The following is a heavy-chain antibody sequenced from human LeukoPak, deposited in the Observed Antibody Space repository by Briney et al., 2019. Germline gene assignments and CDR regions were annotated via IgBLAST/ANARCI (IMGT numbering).Heavy chain of an antibody. CDR2: IYHSGST. V-gene: IGHV4-38-2*01. Sequence: SETLSLTCAVSGYSISSGYYWGWIRQPPGKGLEWIGSIYHSGSTYHNPSLKSRVTISVDTSKNQFSLKLSSVTAADTAVYYCARRQGYYYYMDVWGKGTTVTVSS. CDR1: GYSISSGYY. J-gene: IGHJ6*03. CDR3: ARRQGYYYYMDV.